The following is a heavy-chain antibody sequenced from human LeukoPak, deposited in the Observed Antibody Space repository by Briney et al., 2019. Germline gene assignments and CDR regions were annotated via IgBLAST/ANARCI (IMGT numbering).Heavy chain of an antibody. CDR3: ARDSIKRGLVGATPSWFDP. CDR1: GGSISSGGYY. CDR2: IYYSGST. J-gene: IGHJ5*02. Sequence: PSETLSLTCTVSGGSISSGGYYWSWIRQHPGKGLERIGYIYYSGSTYYNPSLKSRVTISVDTSKNQFSLKLSSVTAADTAVYYCARDSIKRGLVGATPSWFDPWGQGTLVTVSS. D-gene: IGHD1-26*01. V-gene: IGHV4-31*03.